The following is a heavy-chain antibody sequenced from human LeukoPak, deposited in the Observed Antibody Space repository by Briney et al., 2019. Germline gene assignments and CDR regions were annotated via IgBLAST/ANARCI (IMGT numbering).Heavy chain of an antibody. Sequence: SETLSLTCTVSGGSISSSSYYWGWIRQPPGKGLEWIGEINHSGSTNYNPSLKSRVTISVDTSKNQFSLKLSSVTAADTAVYYCARGSGRGVAWYYYNPYNWFDPWGQGTLVTVSS. V-gene: IGHV4-39*07. J-gene: IGHJ5*02. D-gene: IGHD2/OR15-2a*01. CDR1: GGSISSSSYY. CDR3: ARGSGRGVAWYYYNPYNWFDP. CDR2: INHSGST.